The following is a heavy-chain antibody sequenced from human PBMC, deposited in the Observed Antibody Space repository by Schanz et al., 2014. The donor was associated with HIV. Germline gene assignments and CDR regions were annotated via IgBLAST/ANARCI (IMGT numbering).Heavy chain of an antibody. CDR1: GFTFSDYA. Sequence: EVQLLESGGGLMQPGGSLRLSCAASGFTFSDYAMAWVRQAPGKGLEWVSTITNNGDRTFYTDSVKGRFTISRDNSKNTLYLQMNSLRAEDTAVYYCAKDTTAAGRGYFQHWGQGTLVTVSS. D-gene: IGHD6-13*01. CDR2: ITNNGDRT. V-gene: IGHV3-23*01. CDR3: AKDTTAAGRGYFQH. J-gene: IGHJ1*01.